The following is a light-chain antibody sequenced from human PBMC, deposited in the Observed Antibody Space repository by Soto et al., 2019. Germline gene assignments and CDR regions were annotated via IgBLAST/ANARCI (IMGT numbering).Light chain of an antibody. CDR3: QQSYNTPFT. J-gene: IGKJ3*01. Sequence: DIQMTQSPSSLSASVGDRVTITCRASQSISSYLNWYQQKPGKAPNLLIYDASSLQSGVPSRFSGSGSGTDFTLTISSLQPEDFATYYCQQSYNTPFTFGPGTKVEIQ. V-gene: IGKV1-39*01. CDR2: DAS. CDR1: QSISSY.